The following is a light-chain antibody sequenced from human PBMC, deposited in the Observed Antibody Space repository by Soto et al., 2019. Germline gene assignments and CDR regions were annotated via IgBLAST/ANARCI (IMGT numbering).Light chain of an antibody. V-gene: IGKV1-5*01. CDR2: DAS. CDR3: QHYDTYSPVT. CDR1: QSINSW. Sequence: DIQMTQSPSTLAASVGDRVTITCRASQSINSWLAWYQQKPGRAPKLLIYDASSLESGVPSRFSGSGSGTEFTLTISSLQPDDFATYHFQHYDTYSPVTFGPGTKVDIK. J-gene: IGKJ3*01.